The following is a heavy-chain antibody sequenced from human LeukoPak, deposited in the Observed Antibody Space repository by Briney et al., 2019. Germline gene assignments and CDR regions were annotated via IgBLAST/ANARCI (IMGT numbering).Heavy chain of an antibody. D-gene: IGHD6-13*01. V-gene: IGHV3-30-3*01. CDR2: ISYDGSNK. CDR1: GFTFSSYA. J-gene: IGHJ4*02. Sequence: GGSLRLSCAASGFTFSSYAVYWVRQAPGKGLEWVAVISYDGSNKYYADSVKGRFTISRDNSKNTLYLQMNSLRAEDTAVYYCARQQQPPGGFDYWGQGTLVTVSS. CDR3: ARQQQPPGGFDY.